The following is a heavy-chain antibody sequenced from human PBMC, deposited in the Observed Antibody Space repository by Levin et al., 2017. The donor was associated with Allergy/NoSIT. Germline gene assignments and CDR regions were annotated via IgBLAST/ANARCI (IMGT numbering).Heavy chain of an antibody. Sequence: ESLKISCAVYGGSFSGYYWSWIRQPPGKGLEWIGEINHSGSTNYNPSLKSRVTISVDTSKNQFSLKLSSVTAADTAVYYCARDPTTVTTGWYFDRWGRGTLVTVSS. CDR1: GGSFSGYY. D-gene: IGHD4-17*01. V-gene: IGHV4-34*01. CDR3: ARDPTTVTTGWYFDR. CDR2: INHSGST. J-gene: IGHJ2*01.